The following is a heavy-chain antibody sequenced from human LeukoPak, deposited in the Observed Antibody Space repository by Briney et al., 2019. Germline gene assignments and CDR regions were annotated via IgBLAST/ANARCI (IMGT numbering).Heavy chain of an antibody. D-gene: IGHD3-10*01. V-gene: IGHV3-23*01. J-gene: IGHJ4*02. CDR3: AKHYYGSGSGGDY. CDR1: GFTFSSYA. CDR2: ISGSGGST. Sequence: GGSLRLSCAASGFTFSSYAMSWVRQAPGKGLEWVSAISGSGGSTYYADSVKGRFAISRDNSKNTLYLQMNSLRAEDTAVYYCAKHYYGSGSGGDYWGQGTLVTVSS.